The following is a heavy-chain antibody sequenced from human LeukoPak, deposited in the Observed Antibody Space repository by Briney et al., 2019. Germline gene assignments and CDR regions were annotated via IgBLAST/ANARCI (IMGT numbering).Heavy chain of an antibody. Sequence: PSQTLSLTCTVSGGSISSGDFYWSWIRQPPGKGLEWIGYTIYYSGSTYYHPSLKSRVTISLDTSTNQFSLKLSSLTAADTAVYYCARFSSGYDAFDIWGQGTIVTVSS. J-gene: IGHJ3*02. D-gene: IGHD3-22*01. CDR3: ARFSSGYDAFDI. CDR2: TIYYSGST. V-gene: IGHV4-30-4*01. CDR1: GGSISSGDFY.